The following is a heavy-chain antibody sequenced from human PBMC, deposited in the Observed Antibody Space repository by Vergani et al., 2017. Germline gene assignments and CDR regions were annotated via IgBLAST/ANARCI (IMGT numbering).Heavy chain of an antibody. CDR2: INHSGST. Sequence: QVQLQQCGAGLLKPSETLSLTCAVYGGSFSGYYWSWIRQPPGKGLEWIGEINHSGSTNYNPSLKSRVTISVDTSKNQFSLKLSSVTAADTAVYYCARVAWELLGGFDYWGQGTLVTVSS. CDR1: GGSFSGYY. D-gene: IGHD1-26*01. CDR3: ARVAWELLGGFDY. J-gene: IGHJ4*02. V-gene: IGHV4-34*01.